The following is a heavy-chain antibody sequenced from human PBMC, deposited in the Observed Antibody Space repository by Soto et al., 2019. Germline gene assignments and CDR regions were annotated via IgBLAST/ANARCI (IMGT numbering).Heavy chain of an antibody. CDR1: GFTFSTYA. J-gene: IGHJ6*04. CDR3: AKNREWLAGGYADV. CDR2: LSASGVST. Sequence: EVQLLESGGGLEQPGGSLRLSCAASGFTFSTYAMSWVRQAPGKGLEWVSALSASGVSTFDADPVKGRFTISRDNSKNTLYLEINSLRSEDTATYYCAKNREWLAGGYADVWGKGTTVTVSS. D-gene: IGHD5-12*01. V-gene: IGHV3-23*01.